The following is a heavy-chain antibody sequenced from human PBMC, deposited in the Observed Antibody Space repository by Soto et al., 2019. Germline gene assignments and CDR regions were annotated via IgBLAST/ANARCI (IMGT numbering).Heavy chain of an antibody. J-gene: IGHJ5*02. CDR3: AREGGSYTSFAP. CDR2: SSSTI. Sequence: SSSTIYYADSVKGRLTISRDNAKNSVYLQMNSLRDEATAVYYCAREGGSYTSFAPWGQATLVTSPS. V-gene: IGHV3-48*02. D-gene: IGHD2-2*02.